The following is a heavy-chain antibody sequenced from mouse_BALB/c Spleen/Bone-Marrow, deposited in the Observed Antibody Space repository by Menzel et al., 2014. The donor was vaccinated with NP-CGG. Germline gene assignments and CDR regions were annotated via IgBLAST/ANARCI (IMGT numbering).Heavy chain of an antibody. CDR2: IWPGGST. J-gene: IGHJ4*01. CDR3: ARDLYYDYDVGAMDY. Sequence: VKLMESGPGLEESSQSLSISCTVSGFSLISYGVHWIRQRPGKGLEWLGVIWPGGSTNYNSALMSRLSISKDNSKSQVFLKMNSPQSDDTAMYYCARDLYYDYDVGAMDYWGQGTSVTVSS. D-gene: IGHD2-4*01. CDR1: GFSLISYG. V-gene: IGHV2-9*02.